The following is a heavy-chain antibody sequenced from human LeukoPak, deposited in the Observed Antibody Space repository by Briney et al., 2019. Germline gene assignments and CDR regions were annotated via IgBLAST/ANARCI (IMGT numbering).Heavy chain of an antibody. CDR1: GFTFSNYG. CDR2: ISYDGSNK. Sequence: PGGSLRLSCAASGFTFSNYGMHWVRQAPGKGLEWVAVISYDGSNKYYTDSVKGRFTISRDNSKNTLYMQMNSLRAEDTAVYYCAAVVGATFDLFGAFDIWGQGTMVTVSS. V-gene: IGHV3-30*03. D-gene: IGHD1-26*01. J-gene: IGHJ3*02. CDR3: AAVVGATFDLFGAFDI.